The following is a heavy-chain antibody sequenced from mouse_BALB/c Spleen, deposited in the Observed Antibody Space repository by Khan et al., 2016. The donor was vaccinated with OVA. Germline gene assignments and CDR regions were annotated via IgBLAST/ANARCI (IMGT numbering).Heavy chain of an antibody. CDR1: GDSITSGY. CDR2: ISYSGST. V-gene: IGHV3-8*02. J-gene: IGHJ4*01. Sequence: EVQLQESGPSLVKPSQTLSLTCSVTGDSITSGYWNWIRKFPGNKLEYMGYISYSGSTYYNPSLKSRISITRDTSKNQNFLQLNSVTTEDTATDYCANRYVGAMDYWGQGTSVTVSS. D-gene: IGHD2-14*01. CDR3: ANRYVGAMDY.